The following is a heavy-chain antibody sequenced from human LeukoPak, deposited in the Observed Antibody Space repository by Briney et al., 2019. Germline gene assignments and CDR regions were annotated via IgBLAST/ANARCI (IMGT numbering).Heavy chain of an antibody. CDR3: ARDGHRRYYYGSSGREDAFDI. CDR1: GYTFTNYG. V-gene: IGHV1-18*01. Sequence: ASVKVSCKASGYTFTNYGISWVRQAPGQGLEWMGWISAYNGHTIYAQKLQGRVAMTTDTSTSTAYMELRSLRSDDTAVYFCARDGHRRYYYGSSGREDAFDIWGQGTMVTVSS. D-gene: IGHD3-22*01. CDR2: ISAYNGHT. J-gene: IGHJ3*02.